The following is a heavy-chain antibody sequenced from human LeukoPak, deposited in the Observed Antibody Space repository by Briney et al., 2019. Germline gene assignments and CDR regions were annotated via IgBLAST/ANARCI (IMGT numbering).Heavy chain of an antibody. V-gene: IGHV4-59*01. Sequence: PSETLSLTCTVSGGSISSYYWSWIRQPPGKGLEWIGYIYYSGSTNYNPSLKSRVTISVDASKNQFSLKLSSVTAADTAVYYCARRGTRPYSSGWYGHYFDYWGQGTLVTVSS. D-gene: IGHD6-19*01. CDR1: GGSISSYY. CDR2: IYYSGST. J-gene: IGHJ4*02. CDR3: ARRGTRPYSSGWYGHYFDY.